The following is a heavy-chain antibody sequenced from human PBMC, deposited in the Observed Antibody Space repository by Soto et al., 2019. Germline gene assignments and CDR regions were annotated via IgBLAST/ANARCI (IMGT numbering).Heavy chain of an antibody. J-gene: IGHJ1*01. D-gene: IGHD6-13*01. CDR1: GYTFTGYY. CDR3: ARRGEGIAAATQLQH. V-gene: IGHV1-2*02. CDR2: INPNSGGK. Sequence: GASVKVSCKASGYTFTGYYMHWVRQAPGQGLEWMGWINPNSGGKNYAQKFQGRVTMTRDTSISTAYMELSRLRSDDTAVYYCARRGEGIAAATQLQHWGQGTLVTVSS.